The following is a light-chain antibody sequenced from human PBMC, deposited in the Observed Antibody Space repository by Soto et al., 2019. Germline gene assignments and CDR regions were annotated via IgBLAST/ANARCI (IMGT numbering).Light chain of an antibody. Sequence: QSALTQPASVSGSPGQSITISCTGTSSDVGGYNYVSWYQQHPGKAPKLMIYEVSNRPSGVSNRFSGSKSGNTASLTISGLQADDEADYYCSSSTSSSTRAYVFGTGTKLTVL. V-gene: IGLV2-14*01. CDR2: EVS. CDR3: SSSTSSSTRAYV. CDR1: SSDVGGYNY. J-gene: IGLJ1*01.